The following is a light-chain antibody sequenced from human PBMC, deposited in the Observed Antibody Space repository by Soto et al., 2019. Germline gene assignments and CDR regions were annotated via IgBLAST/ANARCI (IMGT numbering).Light chain of an antibody. CDR2: GAS. Sequence: DIQMTQSPSTLSGSAGDRVTITCRASQTISSWLAWYQQKPGKAPKLLIYGASTMKSGVPSRFSGSGSGTELTITISSLQPDDFETYYCQHYNSYSEAFGQGTKVDIK. CDR3: QHYNSYSEA. V-gene: IGKV1-5*03. CDR1: QTISSW. J-gene: IGKJ1*01.